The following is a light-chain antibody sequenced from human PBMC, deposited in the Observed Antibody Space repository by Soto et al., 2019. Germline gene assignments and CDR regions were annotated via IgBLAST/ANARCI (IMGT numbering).Light chain of an antibody. Sequence: EIVMTQSPATLYVSPGERATLSCRASQSVGSDLAWYQQKPGQAPRLLIYGASTRATGIPARFSGSGSGTDFTLTISRLEPEDFAVYYCQQYGSSPRTFGQGTKVDIK. CDR3: QQYGSSPRT. V-gene: IGKV3-20*01. CDR1: QSVGSD. J-gene: IGKJ1*01. CDR2: GAS.